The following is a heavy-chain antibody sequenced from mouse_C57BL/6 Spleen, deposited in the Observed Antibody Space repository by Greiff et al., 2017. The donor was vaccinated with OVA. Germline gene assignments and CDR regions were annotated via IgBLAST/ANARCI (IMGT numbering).Heavy chain of an antibody. CDR1: GYTFTSYW. D-gene: IGHD2-4*01. Sequence: QVHVKQPGAELVKPGASVKLSCKASGYTFTSYWMHWVKQRPGQGLEWIGMIHPNSGSTNYNEKFKSKATLTVDKSSSTAYMQLSSLTSEDSAVYYCAREEDYDGGYSMDYWGQGTSVTVSS. CDR3: AREEDYDGGYSMDY. J-gene: IGHJ4*01. V-gene: IGHV1-64*01. CDR2: IHPNSGST.